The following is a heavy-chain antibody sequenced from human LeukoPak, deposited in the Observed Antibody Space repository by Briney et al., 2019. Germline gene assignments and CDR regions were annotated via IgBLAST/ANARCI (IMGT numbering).Heavy chain of an antibody. V-gene: IGHV4-59*08. J-gene: IGHJ5*02. D-gene: IGHD4-17*01. CDR1: GGSISSYY. CDR2: IYYSGST. CDR3: ARTSTDFSSDYGDYIPELYPQKYNWFDP. Sequence: PSETLSLTCTVSGGSISSYYWSWIRQPPGKGLEWIGYIYYSGSTNYNPSLKSRVTISVDTSKNQFSLKLSSVTAADTAVYYCARTSTDFSSDYGDYIPELYPQKYNWFDPWDQGTLVTVSS.